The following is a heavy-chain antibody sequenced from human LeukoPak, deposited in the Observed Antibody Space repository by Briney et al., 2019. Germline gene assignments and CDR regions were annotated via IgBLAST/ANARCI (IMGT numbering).Heavy chain of an antibody. CDR2: INPSGGST. CDR1: GSTFTSYY. CDR3: ARGRVPDYGHFHYYYYAMDV. D-gene: IGHD4-17*01. Sequence: ASVTVSCKGSGSTFTSYYMHWLRPPPAQGLAWIGIINPSGGSTSYAQKFQGRVTMTRAMSTSTVYMELSSLRSEDTAVYYCARGRVPDYGHFHYYYYAMDVWGQGTTVTVSS. V-gene: IGHV1-46*01. J-gene: IGHJ6*02.